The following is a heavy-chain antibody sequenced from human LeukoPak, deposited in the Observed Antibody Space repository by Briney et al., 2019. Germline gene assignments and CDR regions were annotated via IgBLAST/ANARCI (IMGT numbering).Heavy chain of an antibody. Sequence: GGSLRLSCAASGFSFISYSMSWLRQPPGKGLEWVSAISDSGSSTYYADSVKGRFTISRNNSKNTLYLQMKILRAEDTAVYYCAKAGYSRRVLVPDYFDYWGQGTLVTVYS. CDR2: ISDSGSST. D-gene: IGHD6-13*01. V-gene: IGHV3-23*01. J-gene: IGHJ4*02. CDR1: GFSFISYS. CDR3: AKAGYSRRVLVPDYFDY.